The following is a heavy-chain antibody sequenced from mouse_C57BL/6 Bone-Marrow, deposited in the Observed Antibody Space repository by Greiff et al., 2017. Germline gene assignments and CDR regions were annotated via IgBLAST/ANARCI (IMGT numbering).Heavy chain of an antibody. CDR2: IDPENGDT. CDR1: GFNIKDDY. D-gene: IGHD2-3*01. V-gene: IGHV14-4*01. CDR3: ILDGYYGVSWFAY. Sequence: VQLQQSGAELVRPGASVKLSCTASGFNIKDDYMHWVKQRPEQGLEWIGWIDPENGDTEYASKFQGKATITADTSSNTAYLQISSLTSEDTAVYYCILDGYYGVSWFAYWGQGTLVTVSA. J-gene: IGHJ3*01.